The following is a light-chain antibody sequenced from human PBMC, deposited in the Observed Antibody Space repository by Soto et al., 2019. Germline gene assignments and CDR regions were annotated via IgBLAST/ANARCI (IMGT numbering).Light chain of an antibody. CDR2: STS. CDR3: QQYASSQWT. CDR1: QSVGTSW. V-gene: IGKV3-20*01. J-gene: IGKJ1*01. Sequence: EIVLTQSLGTLSLSPGERVTLPCRASQSVGTSWLAWYQQKPGQSPRLLIYSTSSRATGIPDRFSGSGSETDFALTISRLEPEDSAVYYCQQYASSQWTFGQGTKVEIK.